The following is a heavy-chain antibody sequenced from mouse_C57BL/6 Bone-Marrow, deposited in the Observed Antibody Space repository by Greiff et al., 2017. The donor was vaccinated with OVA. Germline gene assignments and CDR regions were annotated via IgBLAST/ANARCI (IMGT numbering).Heavy chain of an antibody. Sequence: EVQLQESGPGLVKPSQSLSLTCSVTGYSITSGYYWNWIRQFPGNKLEWMGYISYDGSNNYNPSLKNRISITRDTSKNQFFLKLNSVTTEDTATYYCARNYYGSRGSYFDYWGQGTTLTVSS. CDR2: ISYDGSN. V-gene: IGHV3-6*01. D-gene: IGHD1-1*01. CDR3: ARNYYGSRGSYFDY. CDR1: GYSITSGYY. J-gene: IGHJ2*01.